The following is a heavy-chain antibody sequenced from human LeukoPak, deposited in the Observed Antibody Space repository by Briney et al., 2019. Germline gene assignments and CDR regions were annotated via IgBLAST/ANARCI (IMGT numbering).Heavy chain of an antibody. CDR1: GGSISSYY. CDR2: IYYSGST. V-gene: IGHV4-59*01. J-gene: IGHJ4*02. D-gene: IGHD3-3*01. Sequence: SETLSLTCTVSGGSISSYYWSWIRQPPGKGLEWIGYIYYSGSTNYNPSLKSRVTISVDTPKNQFSLKLSSVTAADTAVYYCARVTNDFWSGYYPTAYYFDYWGQGTLVTVSS. CDR3: ARVTNDFWSGYYPTAYYFDY.